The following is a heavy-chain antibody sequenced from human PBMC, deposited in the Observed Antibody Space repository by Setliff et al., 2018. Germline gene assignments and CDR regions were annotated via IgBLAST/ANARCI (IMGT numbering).Heavy chain of an antibody. J-gene: IGHJ4*02. CDR3: ARLVRYCTRTSCQRTPGAEY. Sequence: ASVKVSCKASGYSFSNYDIMWVRQAPGQGLEWMGWISVYTGHTKSAQKFQGRVTMTTDTSTSTAYMELRSLTSDDTAVYYCARLVRYCTRTSCQRTPGAEYWGQGTLVTVSS. CDR1: GYSFSNYD. D-gene: IGHD2-2*01. CDR2: ISVYTGHT. V-gene: IGHV1-18*01.